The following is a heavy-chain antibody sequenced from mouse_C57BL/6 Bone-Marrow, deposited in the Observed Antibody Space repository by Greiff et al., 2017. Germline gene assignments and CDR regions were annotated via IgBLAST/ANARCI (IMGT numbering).Heavy chain of an antibody. J-gene: IGHJ2*01. V-gene: IGHV1-55*01. CDR2: IYPGSGST. CDR3: ARWDYGSSYYFDY. D-gene: IGHD1-1*01. CDR1: GYTFTSYW. Sequence: VQLQQSGAELVKPGASVKMSCKASGYTFTSYWITWVKQRPGQGLEWIGDIYPGSGSTNYNEKFKSKATLTVDTSSSTAYMQLSSLTSEDSAVYYCARWDYGSSYYFDYWGQGTTLTVSS.